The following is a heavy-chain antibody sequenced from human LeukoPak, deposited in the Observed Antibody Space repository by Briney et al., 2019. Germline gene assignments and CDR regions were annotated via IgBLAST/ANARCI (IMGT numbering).Heavy chain of an antibody. D-gene: IGHD6-19*01. Sequence: PSETLSLTRSVSDRSINTISDYWGWVRQPPGKGLEWIGSVYYTGSTYYNAPFKSRVTISIDTSNNKFSLSLSAVTAADTAMYYCAREGAVSSDDAFDLWGQGTMVTVS. CDR1: DRSINTISDY. V-gene: IGHV4-39*07. J-gene: IGHJ3*01. CDR2: VYYTGST. CDR3: AREGAVSSDDAFDL.